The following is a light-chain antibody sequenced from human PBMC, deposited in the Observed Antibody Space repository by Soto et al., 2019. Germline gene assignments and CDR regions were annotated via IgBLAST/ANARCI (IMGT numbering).Light chain of an antibody. V-gene: IGKV1-5*03. Sequence: DIQMTQSPSTLSASVGDRVTITCRASQTVNSWLAWYQQKPGEAPKLLIYKASTLHSGVPSRFSGSGSGTEFTLTISCLQPDDFATYYCQQYNSYSSLTXGGGTKVDIK. CDR2: KAS. CDR3: QQYNSYSSLT. J-gene: IGKJ4*01. CDR1: QTVNSW.